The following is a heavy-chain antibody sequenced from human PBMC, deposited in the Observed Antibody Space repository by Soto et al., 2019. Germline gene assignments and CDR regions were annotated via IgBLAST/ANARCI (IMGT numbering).Heavy chain of an antibody. D-gene: IGHD1-20*01. CDR3: ARRSGAITPGYFDD. J-gene: IGHJ4*02. CDR1: GYTFTSYD. V-gene: IGHV1-8*01. CDR2: MNPNSGNT. Sequence: ASVKVSCKASGYTFTSYDINWVRQATGQGLEWMGWMNPNSGNTGYAQKFQGRVTMTRNTSISTAYMELSSLRSEDTAVYYCARRSGAITPGYFDDWGQGTLVTVSS.